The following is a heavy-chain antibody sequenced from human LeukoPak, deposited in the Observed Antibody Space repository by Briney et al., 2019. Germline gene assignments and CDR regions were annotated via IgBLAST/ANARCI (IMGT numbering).Heavy chain of an antibody. CDR1: GYIFTAYY. Sequence: ASVKVSCKASGYIFTAYYMYWVRQAPGQGLEWMGWINLNSGGTNYARKFQGRVTMTRDTSISTAYMELSRLRSDDTAVYYCARESGSYFRAADHWGQGTLVTVSS. D-gene: IGHD1-26*01. CDR3: ARESGSYFRAADH. CDR2: INLNSGGT. J-gene: IGHJ4*02. V-gene: IGHV1-2*02.